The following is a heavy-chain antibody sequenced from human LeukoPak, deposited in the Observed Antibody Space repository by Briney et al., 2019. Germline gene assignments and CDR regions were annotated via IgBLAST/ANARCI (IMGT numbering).Heavy chain of an antibody. CDR2: IWYDGSNE. CDR1: GFIYRRYG. Sequence: GGSLRLSCVASGFIYRRYGMHRLRQAPGKGLEWEAVIWYDGSNEYDADSVKGRFTISRDNSKNTLYLQMNSLRAEDTAVYYCARHRSARYRSPEGSYYVDYWGQGTLVTVSS. CDR3: ARHRSARYRSPEGSYYVDY. V-gene: IGHV3-33*01. D-gene: IGHD6-19*01. J-gene: IGHJ4*02.